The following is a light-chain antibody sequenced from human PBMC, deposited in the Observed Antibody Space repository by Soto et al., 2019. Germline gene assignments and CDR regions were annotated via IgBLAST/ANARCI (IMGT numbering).Light chain of an antibody. CDR1: QSVSNS. Sequence: EIVLTQSPATLSLSPGERATLSCRASQSVSNSLAWYQQKPGQAPRLLIYDASNRATGIPARFSGSGSGTDFALTISSLEPEDFAVYYCYQRSNLPLTFGGGTKVEIK. CDR2: DAS. CDR3: YQRSNLPLT. J-gene: IGKJ4*01. V-gene: IGKV3-11*01.